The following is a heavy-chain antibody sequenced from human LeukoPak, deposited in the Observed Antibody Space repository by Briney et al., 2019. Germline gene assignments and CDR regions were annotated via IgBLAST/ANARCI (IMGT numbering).Heavy chain of an antibody. D-gene: IGHD3-3*01. CDR1: GGSMNSGGYS. Sequence: SQTLSLTCDVSGGSMNSGGYSWNWIRQPPGKGLEWIGEINHSGSTNYNPSLKSRVTISVDTSKNQFSLKLSSVTAADTAVYYCARILGDFWSGYYLAFDYWGQGTLVTVSS. J-gene: IGHJ4*02. V-gene: IGHV4-30-2*01. CDR3: ARILGDFWSGYYLAFDY. CDR2: INHSGST.